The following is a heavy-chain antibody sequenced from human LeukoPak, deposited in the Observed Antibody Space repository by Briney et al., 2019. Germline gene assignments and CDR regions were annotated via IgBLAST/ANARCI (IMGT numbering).Heavy chain of an antibody. CDR2: VKQDGSEK. V-gene: IGHV3-7*01. Sequence: PGGSLRLSCAASGFTFSSYWMSWVRQAPGKGLEWVANVKQDGSEKYYVDSVKGRFTISRDNAKNSLYLQMNSLRAEDTAVYYCARDSPLAVADCFDPWGQGTLGTVSS. CDR1: GFTFSSYW. D-gene: IGHD4-23*01. J-gene: IGHJ5*02. CDR3: ARDSPLAVADCFDP.